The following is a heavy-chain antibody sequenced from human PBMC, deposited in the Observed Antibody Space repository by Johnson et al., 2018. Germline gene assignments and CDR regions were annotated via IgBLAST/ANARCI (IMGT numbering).Heavy chain of an antibody. D-gene: IGHD3-10*01. CDR1: GYTFTSYA. Sequence: QVQLVQSGAEVKKSGASVKVSCKASGYTFTSYAIHWVRQAPGQRLEWMGWINAGNGNTKYSQNFQGRVIITTDTSATTAYMEVSSLRSEDTAVYYCERSLEAPFYYYMDVLGKGTTVTVSS. CDR3: ERSLEAPFYYYMDV. J-gene: IGHJ6*03. CDR2: INAGNGNT. V-gene: IGHV1-3*01.